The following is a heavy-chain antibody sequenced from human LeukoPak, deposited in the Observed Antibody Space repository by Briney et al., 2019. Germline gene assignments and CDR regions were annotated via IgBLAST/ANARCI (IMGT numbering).Heavy chain of an antibody. Sequence: PGGSLRLSCAASGFTFSSYEMNWVRQAPGKGLEWIGSIYHSGSTYYNPSLKSRVTISVDTSKNQFSLKLSSVTAADTAVYYCEREIGRHTIFGVVIIAGAFDIWGQGTMVTVSS. V-gene: IGHV4-38-2*02. CDR1: GFTFSSYE. J-gene: IGHJ3*02. CDR2: IYHSGST. CDR3: EREIGRHTIFGVVIIAGAFDI. D-gene: IGHD3-3*01.